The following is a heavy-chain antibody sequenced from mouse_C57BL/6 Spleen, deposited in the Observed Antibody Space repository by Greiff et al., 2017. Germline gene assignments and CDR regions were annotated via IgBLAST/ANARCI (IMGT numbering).Heavy chain of an antibody. CDR2: IDPSDSYT. Sequence: QVHVKQPGAELVKPGASVKLSCKASGYTFTSYWMQWVKQRPGQGLEWIGSIDPSDSYTNYNQKFKGKATLTVDTSSSTAYMQLSSLTSEDSAVYYCGAAQATFFFAYWGQGTLVTVSA. V-gene: IGHV1-50*01. D-gene: IGHD3-2*02. CDR1: GYTFTSYW. CDR3: GAAQATFFFAY. J-gene: IGHJ3*01.